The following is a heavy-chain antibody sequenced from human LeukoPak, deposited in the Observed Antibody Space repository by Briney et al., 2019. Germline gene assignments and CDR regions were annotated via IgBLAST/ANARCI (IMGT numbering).Heavy chain of an antibody. V-gene: IGHV3-23*01. CDR1: GFTFSRSA. J-gene: IGHJ4*02. CDR2: ISSSGNT. D-gene: IGHD6-13*01. Sequence: PGGSLRLSCAASGFTFSRSAMTWVRQTPGKGLDWVSSISSSGNTYYADSVKGRFTISRDNSTNMLYLQMNSLRAEDTAVYYCVKGRISEDGLDFWGQGTLVTVSS. CDR3: VKGRISEDGLDF.